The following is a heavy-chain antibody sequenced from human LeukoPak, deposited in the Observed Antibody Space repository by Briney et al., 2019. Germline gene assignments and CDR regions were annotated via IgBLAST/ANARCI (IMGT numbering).Heavy chain of an antibody. J-gene: IGHJ4*02. CDR3: ARGQRGSGFDY. CDR1: GFTFSSYA. CDR2: ISSNGGST. D-gene: IGHD3-10*01. Sequence: PGGSLRLSCVASGFTFSSYAMHWVRQAPGKGLEYVSAISSNGGSTYYANSVKGRSTISRDNSKNTLYLQMGSLRAEDMAVYYCARGQRGSGFDYWGQGTLVTVSS. V-gene: IGHV3-64*01.